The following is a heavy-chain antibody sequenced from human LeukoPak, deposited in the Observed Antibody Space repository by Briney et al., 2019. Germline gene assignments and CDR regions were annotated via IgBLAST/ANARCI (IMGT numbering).Heavy chain of an antibody. CDR2: ISSSSSYI. Sequence: PGGSLRLSCAASGFTFSSYSMNWVRQAPGKGLEWVSSISSSSSYIYYADSVKGRFTISRDNAKNSLYLQMNSLRAEDTAVYYCARSGGWLESHPFDYWGRGTLVTVSS. CDR3: ARSGGWLESHPFDY. CDR1: GFTFSSYS. V-gene: IGHV3-21*04. D-gene: IGHD3-3*01. J-gene: IGHJ4*02.